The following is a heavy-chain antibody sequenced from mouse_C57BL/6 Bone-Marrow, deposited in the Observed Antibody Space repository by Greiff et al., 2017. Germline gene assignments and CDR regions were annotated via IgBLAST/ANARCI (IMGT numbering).Heavy chain of an antibody. D-gene: IGHD1-1*01. CDR1: GFTFSDYG. V-gene: IGHV5-17*01. J-gene: IGHJ1*03. CDR2: ISSGSSTI. Sequence: EVNLVESGGGLVKPGGSLKLSCAASGFTFSDYGMHWVRQAPEKGLEWVAYISSGSSTIYYADTVKGRFTISRDNAKNTLFLQMTSLRSEDTAMYYCARPMNYGSSYEGYFDVWGTGTTVTVSS. CDR3: ARPMNYGSSYEGYFDV.